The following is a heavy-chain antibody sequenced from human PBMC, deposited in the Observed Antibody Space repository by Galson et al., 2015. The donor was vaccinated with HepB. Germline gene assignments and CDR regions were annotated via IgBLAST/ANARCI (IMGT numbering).Heavy chain of an antibody. V-gene: IGHV5-10-1*01. Sequence: QSGAEVKKPGESLKISCKGSGYSFTTFWITWVRQRPGKGLEWMGRIDPSDSYTDYSPSFQGHVAISVDKSITTVYLQWSSLKASDTAMYYCVSRQYYFASGTYYNVSDYWGQGTLVTVSS. J-gene: IGHJ4*02. CDR2: IDPSDSYT. D-gene: IGHD3-10*01. CDR3: VSRQYYFASGTYYNVSDY. CDR1: GYSFTTFW.